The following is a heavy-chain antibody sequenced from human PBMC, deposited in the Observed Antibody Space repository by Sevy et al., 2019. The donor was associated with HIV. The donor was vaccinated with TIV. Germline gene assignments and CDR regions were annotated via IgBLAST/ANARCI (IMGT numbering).Heavy chain of an antibody. CDR1: GYTFTGYY. V-gene: IGHV1-2*02. J-gene: IGHJ3*02. CDR2: INPNSGGT. CDR3: ARGPMIVVVNDAFDI. D-gene: IGHD3-22*01. Sequence: ASVKVSCKASGYTFTGYYMHWVRQAPGQGLEWMGRINPNSGGTNYAQKFQGRVTMTRDTSISTAYMELSRLRSDDTAVYYCARGPMIVVVNDAFDIWGQGTMVTVSS.